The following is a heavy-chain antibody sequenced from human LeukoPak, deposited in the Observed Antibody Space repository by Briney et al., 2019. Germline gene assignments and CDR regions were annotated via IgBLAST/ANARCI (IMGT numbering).Heavy chain of an antibody. V-gene: IGHV3-48*03. CDR1: GFSFSSYE. CDR2: ISSSGSSI. Sequence: GGSLRLSCAASGFSFSSYEMTWVRQAPGKGLEWVSYISSSGSSIYNADSVKGRFTISRDNAKSSLYLQMNSLRADDTAVYYCARVAGGVTAHFDYWGQGTLVTVSS. J-gene: IGHJ4*02. D-gene: IGHD4-23*01. CDR3: ARVAGGVTAHFDY.